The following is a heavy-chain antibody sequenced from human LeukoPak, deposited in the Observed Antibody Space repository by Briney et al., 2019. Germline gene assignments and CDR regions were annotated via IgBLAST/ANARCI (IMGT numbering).Heavy chain of an antibody. Sequence: SETLSLTCTVSGGSISSYYWSWIRQPAGKGLEWIGRIYTSGSTNYNPSLKSRVTISVDTSKNQFSLKLSSVTAADTAVYYCASRSGTSYYYYYYMDVWGKGTTVTISS. CDR3: ASRSGTSYYYYYYMDV. D-gene: IGHD3-10*01. V-gene: IGHV4-4*07. CDR1: GGSISSYY. CDR2: IYTSGST. J-gene: IGHJ6*03.